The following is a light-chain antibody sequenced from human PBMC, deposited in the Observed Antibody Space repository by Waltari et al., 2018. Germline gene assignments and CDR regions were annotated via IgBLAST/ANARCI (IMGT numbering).Light chain of an antibody. Sequence: DIKMYQSQSSLSASVGDRVTITCRASQDINSFLNWYQQKPGKAPKVLIYYANTLPTGVPSRFSGSGSGTEFTLTISSLQPDDFATYYCHQSNDYPWTFGQGTKVEI. CDR3: HQSNDYPWT. CDR1: QDINSF. V-gene: IGKV1-9*01. CDR2: YAN. J-gene: IGKJ1*01.